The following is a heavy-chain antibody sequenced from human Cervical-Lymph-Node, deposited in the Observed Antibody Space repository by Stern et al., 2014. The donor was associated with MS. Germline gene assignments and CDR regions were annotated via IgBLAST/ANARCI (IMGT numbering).Heavy chain of an antibody. CDR1: GGTFSSSYA. CDR2: IIHIIGLP. D-gene: IGHD1-1*01. V-gene: IGHV1-69*09. Sequence: QVQLVQSGAEVKKPGSSVNVSCMASGGTFSSSYAIPWMRQAPGPRLEGLGRIIHIIGLPYSAQKFQGSVTITADTSTNTAYMGLNSLTSEDTAVYYCARGVVSNRATATLHNLFDPWGQGTLVTVSS. J-gene: IGHJ5*02. CDR3: ARGVVSNRATATLHNLFDP.